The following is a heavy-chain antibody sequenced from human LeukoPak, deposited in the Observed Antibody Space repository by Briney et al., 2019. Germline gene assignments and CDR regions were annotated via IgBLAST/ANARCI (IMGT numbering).Heavy chain of an antibody. D-gene: IGHD5-18*01. CDR2: INAGNGNT. V-gene: IGHV1-3*01. Sequence: GASVKVSCKASGYTFTSYAMHWVRQAPGQRLEWMGWINAGNGNTKYSQKFQGRVTITRDTSASTAYMELSSLRSEDTAVYYCAKDRRYTAMVGGDFDYWGQGTLVTVSS. CDR1: GYTFTSYA. J-gene: IGHJ4*02. CDR3: AKDRRYTAMVGGDFDY.